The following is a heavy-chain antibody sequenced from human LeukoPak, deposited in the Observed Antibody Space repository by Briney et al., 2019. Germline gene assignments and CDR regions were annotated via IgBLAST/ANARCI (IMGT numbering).Heavy chain of an antibody. Sequence: SGTLSLTCAVSGGSISSSNWWSWVRQPPGKGLEWIGEIYHSGSTNYNPSLKSRVTISVDKSKNQFSLKLSSVTAADTAVYYCAREQSGSYYHDAFDIWGQGTMVTVSS. CDR3: AREQSGSYYHDAFDI. V-gene: IGHV4-4*02. CDR1: GGSISSSNW. CDR2: IYHSGST. J-gene: IGHJ3*02. D-gene: IGHD1-26*01.